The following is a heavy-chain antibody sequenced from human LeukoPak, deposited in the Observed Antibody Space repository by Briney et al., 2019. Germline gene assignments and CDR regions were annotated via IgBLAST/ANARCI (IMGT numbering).Heavy chain of an antibody. Sequence: GGSLRLSCAASGFTFSSYAMSWVRQAPGKGLEWVAIIYYDGSKKNYADSVRGRFTISRDNSKNTLYLQMNSLRVEDTAVYYCATWRGSGSYGGYFDYWGQGTPVTVSS. V-gene: IGHV3-33*08. CDR3: ATWRGSGSYGGYFDY. D-gene: IGHD3-10*01. J-gene: IGHJ4*02. CDR2: IYYDGSKK. CDR1: GFTFSSYA.